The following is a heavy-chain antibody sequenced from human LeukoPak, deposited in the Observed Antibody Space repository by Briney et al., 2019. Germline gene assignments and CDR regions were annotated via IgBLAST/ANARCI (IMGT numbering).Heavy chain of an antibody. D-gene: IGHD4-17*01. CDR3: ARDFDGDYSYYYYGMDV. V-gene: IGHV3-7*01. Sequence: GGSLRLSCAASGFTFSSYFMGWVRQAPGKGLEWVANMKPDGSEIYYADSVKGRFTISRDNSKNTLYLQMNSLRAEDTAVYYCARDFDGDYSYYYYGMDVWGQGTTVTVSS. CDR2: MKPDGSEI. J-gene: IGHJ6*02. CDR1: GFTFSSYF.